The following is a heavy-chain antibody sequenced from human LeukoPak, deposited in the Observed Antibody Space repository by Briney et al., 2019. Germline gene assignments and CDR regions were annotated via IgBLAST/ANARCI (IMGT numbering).Heavy chain of an antibody. CDR3: ARDWVAVGGDYMDV. CDR1: GFIFSSSE. D-gene: IGHD2-15*01. Sequence: SGGSLRLSCVASGFIFSSSEMHWVRQAPGKGLEWVSWISTSGDTIHYADSVEGRFTISRDNAKNSLYLQMNNLRAEDTAFYYCARDWVAVGGDYMDVWGKGTTVTISS. V-gene: IGHV3-48*03. CDR2: ISTSGDTI. J-gene: IGHJ6*03.